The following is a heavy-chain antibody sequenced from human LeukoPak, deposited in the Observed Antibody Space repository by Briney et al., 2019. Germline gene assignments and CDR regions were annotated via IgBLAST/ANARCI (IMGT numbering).Heavy chain of an antibody. Sequence: GGSLRLSCAASGFTFDDYAMHWVRQAPGKGLEWVSGISWNSGSIGYADSVKGRFTISRDNAKNSLYPQMNSLRAEDTALYYCAKGLVEVLFCYFDYWGQGTLVTVSS. CDR1: GFTFDDYA. J-gene: IGHJ4*02. D-gene: IGHD2-15*01. V-gene: IGHV3-9*01. CDR3: AKGLVEVLFCYFDY. CDR2: ISWNSGSI.